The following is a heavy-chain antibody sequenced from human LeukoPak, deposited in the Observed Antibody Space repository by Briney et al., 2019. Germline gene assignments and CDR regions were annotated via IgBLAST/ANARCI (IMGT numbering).Heavy chain of an antibody. J-gene: IGHJ4*02. CDR3: ARSRGIAAAGYDY. Sequence: ASVKVSCKASGGTFSSYAISWVRQAPGQGLEWMGGIIPIFGTANYAQKFQGRVTITADESTSTAYMEPSSLRSEDTAVYYCARSRGIAAAGYDYWGQGTLVTVSS. V-gene: IGHV1-69*13. CDR2: IIPIFGTA. D-gene: IGHD6-13*01. CDR1: GGTFSSYA.